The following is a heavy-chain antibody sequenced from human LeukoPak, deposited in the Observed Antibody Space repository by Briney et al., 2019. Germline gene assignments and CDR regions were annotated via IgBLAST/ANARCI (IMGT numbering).Heavy chain of an antibody. D-gene: IGHD6-19*01. CDR2: IWYDGSNK. J-gene: IGHJ6*02. CDR1: GFTFSSYG. CDR3: AREYGQWLVGGDYYYYGMDV. V-gene: IGHV3-33*01. Sequence: GGSLRLSCAASGFTFSSYGMHWVRQAPGKGLEWVAVIWYDGSNKYYADSVKGRFTTSRDNSKNTLYLQMNSLRAEDTAVYYCAREYGQWLVGGDYYYYGMDVWGQGTTVTVSS.